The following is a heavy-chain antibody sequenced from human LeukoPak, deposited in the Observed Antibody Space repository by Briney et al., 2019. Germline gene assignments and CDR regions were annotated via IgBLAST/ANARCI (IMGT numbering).Heavy chain of an antibody. Sequence: SETLSLTCTVSGYSISSGYYWGWLRQPPGKGLEGIESIYHSGSTYYNQSLKSRVTISVDTSKNQFSLKLSSVTAADTAVYYCARGWDYGGDDWFDPWGQGTLVTVSS. CDR3: ARGWDYGGDDWFDP. CDR2: IYHSGST. D-gene: IGHD4-23*01. CDR1: GYSISSGYY. J-gene: IGHJ5*02. V-gene: IGHV4-38-2*02.